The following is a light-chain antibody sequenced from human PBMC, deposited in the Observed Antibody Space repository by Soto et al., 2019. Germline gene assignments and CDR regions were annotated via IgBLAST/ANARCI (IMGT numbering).Light chain of an antibody. J-gene: IGKJ2*01. CDR1: QSVLYNSNNYNY. V-gene: IGKV4-1*01. CDR3: QQYYLIPHT. Sequence: DIVMTQSPDSLAVSLGERASINCKSSQSVLYNSNNYNYLAWYQQKPGQPPKLLIYWASTRESGVPGRFSGSGSGTDFTLTISSLQAEDVAVYYCQQYYLIPHTFGQGTKLEIK. CDR2: WAS.